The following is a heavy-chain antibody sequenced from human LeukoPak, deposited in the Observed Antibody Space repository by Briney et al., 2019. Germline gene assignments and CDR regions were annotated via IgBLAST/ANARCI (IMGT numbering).Heavy chain of an antibody. CDR3: AARWNDDLDFDY. CDR2: IDPSDSYT. J-gene: IGHJ4*02. V-gene: IGHV5-10-1*01. D-gene: IGHD1-1*01. CDR1: GYSFTSYW. Sequence: GESLKISCKSSGYSFTSYWISWVRQMPGKGLEWMGRIDPSDSYTNYSPSFQGHVTISADKSISTAYLQWSSLKASDTAMYYCAARWNDDLDFDYWGQGTLVTVSS.